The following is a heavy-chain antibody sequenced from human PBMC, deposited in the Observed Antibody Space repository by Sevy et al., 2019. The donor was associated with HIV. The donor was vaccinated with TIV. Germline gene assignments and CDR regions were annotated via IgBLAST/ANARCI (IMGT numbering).Heavy chain of an antibody. V-gene: IGHV4-4*07. Sequence: SETLSLTCTVSGGSISSYYWSWIRQPAGKGLEWIGRIYTSGSTNYNPSLKSRVTMSVDTSKNQFSLKLSSVTAADTAVYYCARDGASTLLLWFGEPDYYYYYMDVWGKGTTVTVSS. CDR3: ARDGASTLLLWFGEPDYYYYYMDV. CDR2: IYTSGST. CDR1: GGSISSYY. J-gene: IGHJ6*03. D-gene: IGHD3-10*01.